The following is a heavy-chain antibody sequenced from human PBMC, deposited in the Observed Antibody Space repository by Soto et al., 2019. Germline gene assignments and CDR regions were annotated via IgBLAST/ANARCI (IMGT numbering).Heavy chain of an antibody. CDR1: GFTFSSYG. V-gene: IGHV3-30*18. D-gene: IGHD5-18*01. Sequence: QVQLVESGGGVVQPGRSLSLSCAASGFTFSSYGMHWVRQAAGKGLEWVAVISYDGSNKYYADSVKGRFTISRDNSKNTLYLQMNSLRAEDTAVYYCAKDRYSYGSNYYYGMDVWGQGTTVTVSS. J-gene: IGHJ6*02. CDR2: ISYDGSNK. CDR3: AKDRYSYGSNYYYGMDV.